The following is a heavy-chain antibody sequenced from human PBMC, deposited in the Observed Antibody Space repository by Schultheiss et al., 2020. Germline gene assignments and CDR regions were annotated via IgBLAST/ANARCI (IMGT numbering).Heavy chain of an antibody. V-gene: IGHV4-59*01. J-gene: IGHJ4*02. CDR3: ARDDTGLYDY. CDR2: IYYSGST. CDR1: GGSISSYY. Sequence: SETLSLTCTVSGGSISSYYWSWIRQPPGKGLEWIGYIYYSGSTNYNPSLKSRVTISVDTSKNQFSLKLSSVTAADTSVYYCARDDTGLYDYWGQGTLVTVSS.